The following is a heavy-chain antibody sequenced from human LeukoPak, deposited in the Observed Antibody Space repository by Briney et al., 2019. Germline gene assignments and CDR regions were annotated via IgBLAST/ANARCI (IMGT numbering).Heavy chain of an antibody. CDR3: AKGSSGYFADL. CDR1: GFTFNNYC. V-gene: IGHV3-23*01. J-gene: IGHJ5*02. CDR2: ISNDGGGT. D-gene: IGHD3-22*01. Sequence: GGSLRLSCAASGFTFNNYCLTWVRQAPGKGLEWVAAISNDGGGTMYAAFVEGRFTISRDNSKNTLFLQMNSLRAEDTALYYCAKGSSGYFADLWGQGTLVTVSS.